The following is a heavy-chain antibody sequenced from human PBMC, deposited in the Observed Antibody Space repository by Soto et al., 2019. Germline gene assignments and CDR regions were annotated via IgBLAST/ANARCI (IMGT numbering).Heavy chain of an antibody. Sequence: VSFQXFRYTLTRYHMHLVGQAPRQGLEWMGWINPNSGGTNYAQKFQGRVTMTRDTSISTAYMELSRLRSDDTAVYYCARNKYSSRWWRAVRFDPWGQGTLVTVSS. V-gene: IGHV1-2*02. CDR2: INPNSGGT. CDR1: RYTLTRYH. D-gene: IGHD6-19*01. CDR3: ARNKYSSRWWRAVRFDP. J-gene: IGHJ5*02.